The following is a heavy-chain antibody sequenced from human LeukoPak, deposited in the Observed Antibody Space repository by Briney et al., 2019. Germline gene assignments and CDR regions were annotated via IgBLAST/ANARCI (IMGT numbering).Heavy chain of an antibody. J-gene: IGHJ4*02. CDR3: ARVGAVTFDY. D-gene: IGHD4-17*01. CDR1: GFTFNNYW. Sequence: GGSLRLSCAASGFTFNNYWMHWVRQAAGKGLVWVSRINSDGSSTNYADSVKGRFTISRDNANNTLYLQMNSLRAEDTAVYYCARVGAVTFDYWGQGTLVTVSS. V-gene: IGHV3-74*01. CDR2: INSDGSST.